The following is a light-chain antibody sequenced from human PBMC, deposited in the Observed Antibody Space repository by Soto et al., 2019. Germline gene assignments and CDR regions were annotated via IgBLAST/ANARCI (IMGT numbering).Light chain of an antibody. CDR1: SSDVGGYNY. CDR3: SSYTSSSTLGYV. CDR2: DVS. J-gene: IGLJ1*01. Sequence: SALTQPASVSGSPGQSITISCTGTSSDVGGYNYVSWYQKHPGKAPKLMIYDVSNRPSGVSNRFSGSKSGNTASLTISGLQAEDEADYYCSSYTSSSTLGYVFGTGTKVTVL. V-gene: IGLV2-14*01.